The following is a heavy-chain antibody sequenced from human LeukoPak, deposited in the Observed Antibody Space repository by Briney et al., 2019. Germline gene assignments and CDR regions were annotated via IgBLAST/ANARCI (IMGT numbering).Heavy chain of an antibody. CDR2: ISAYNGNT. CDR1: GYTFTSYG. D-gene: IGHD3-9*01. Sequence: ASVKVSCKASGYTFTSYGISWVRQAPGQGLEWMGWISAYNGNTNYAQKLQGRVTMTTDTSTSTAYMELSSLRSEDTAVYYCARRERYFDWLQLDYWGQGTLVTVSS. V-gene: IGHV1-18*01. J-gene: IGHJ4*02. CDR3: ARRERYFDWLQLDY.